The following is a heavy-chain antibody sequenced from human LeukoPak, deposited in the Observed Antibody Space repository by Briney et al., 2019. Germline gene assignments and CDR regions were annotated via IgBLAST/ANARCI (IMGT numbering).Heavy chain of an antibody. CDR3: TRDHDFWSGPFDV. Sequence: QPGRSLRLSCTASGFTFGDYSLSWIRQAPEKGLEWVGFIRRKGYGGTTEYAPSVKGRFIISRDDSKSTACLQMNSLKTEDTAVYYCTRDHDFWSGPFDVWGKGTTVTVSS. CDR2: IRRKGYGGTT. V-gene: IGHV3-49*03. CDR1: GFTFGDYS. D-gene: IGHD3-3*01. J-gene: IGHJ6*04.